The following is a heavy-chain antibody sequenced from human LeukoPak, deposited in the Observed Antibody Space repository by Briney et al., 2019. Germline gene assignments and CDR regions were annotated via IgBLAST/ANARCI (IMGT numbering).Heavy chain of an antibody. J-gene: IGHJ4*02. CDR1: GGSISNYY. V-gene: IGHV4-59*01. Sequence: PSETLSLTCTASGGSISNYYWSWIRQPPGKGLEWIGYIYYSGSTNYNPSLKSRVTISVDTSKNQFSLKLSSVTAADTAMYYCARAKGANSAYFPFDFWGQGTLVTVSS. CDR3: ARAKGANSAYFPFDF. D-gene: IGHD2/OR15-2a*01. CDR2: IYYSGST.